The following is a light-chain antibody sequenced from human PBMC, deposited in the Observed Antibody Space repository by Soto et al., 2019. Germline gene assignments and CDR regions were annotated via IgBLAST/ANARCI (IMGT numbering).Light chain of an antibody. J-gene: IGKJ1*01. CDR1: QGIGTY. CDR2: AAS. Sequence: AIRMTQSPSSLSASIGDRVTITCRASQGIGTYLAWYQQKPGKAPNVLIYAASILESGVPSRFSGSGSVSDFTLTISNLQSEDVATYFWQQYYTYPWTFGQEPKVEIK. CDR3: QQYYTYPWT. V-gene: IGKV1-8*01.